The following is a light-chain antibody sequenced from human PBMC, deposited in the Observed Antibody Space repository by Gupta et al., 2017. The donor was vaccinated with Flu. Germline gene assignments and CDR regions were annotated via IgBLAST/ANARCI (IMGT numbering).Light chain of an antibody. Sequence: GHTASSTGSGDAFPIQYVYWYQQKPGQAPALLIYKDSERPSGIPERFSGSRSGTTVTLIISGVQAEDEADYYCQSADGSSSYYVFGSGTKVTVL. CDR1: AFPIQY. CDR3: QSADGSSSYYV. V-gene: IGLV3-25*03. J-gene: IGLJ1*01. CDR2: KDS.